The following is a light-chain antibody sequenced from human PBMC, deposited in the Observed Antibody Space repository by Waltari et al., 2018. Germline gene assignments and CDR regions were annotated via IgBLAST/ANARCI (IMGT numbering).Light chain of an antibody. V-gene: IGKV1-5*03. CDR3: QYYFLYSRG. Sequence: DIQMTQSPSSVSASVGDRVTITCRASQGLGRWLAWYQQKPGKAPKFLIYRASTLQSDVPSRFSGSGSGTEFTLTISSLQPDDFGTYYCQYYFLYSRGFGQGTKLEIK. CDR2: RAS. CDR1: QGLGRW. J-gene: IGKJ2*03.